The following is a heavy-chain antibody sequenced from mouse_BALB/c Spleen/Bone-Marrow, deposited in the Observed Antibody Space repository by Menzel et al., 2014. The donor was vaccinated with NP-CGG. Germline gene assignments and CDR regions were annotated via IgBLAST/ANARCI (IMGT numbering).Heavy chain of an antibody. CDR1: GYTFTNYV. D-gene: IGHD1-1*01. J-gene: IGHJ4*01. CDR3: ARRPSYYGSSSGAMDY. Sequence: VQLKESGPELVKPGASVKMSCKASGYTFTNYVMHWVKQKPGQGLEWIGYINPYNDGTKYNEKFKGKATLTSDKSSGTAYMELSSLTSEDSAVYYCARRPSYYGSSSGAMDYWGQGTSVTVSS. V-gene: IGHV1-14*01. CDR2: INPYNDGT.